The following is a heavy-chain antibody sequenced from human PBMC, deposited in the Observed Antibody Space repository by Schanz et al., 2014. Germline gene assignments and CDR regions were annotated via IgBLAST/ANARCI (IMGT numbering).Heavy chain of an antibody. CDR2: VSRSTPDI. V-gene: IGHV3-48*01. D-gene: IGHD4-17*01. Sequence: EVQLVESGGGLVQPGGSLRLSCTASGFTFSSYSMNWVRQAPGKGLEWVSYVSRSTPDIYYADSVKGRFTMSRDNAKNSVCLQMNSLRAEDTAVYYCARKMKLGVYGGKGHDSLDIWGQGTMVTVSS. J-gene: IGHJ3*02. CDR3: ARKMKLGVYGGKGHDSLDI. CDR1: GFTFSSYS.